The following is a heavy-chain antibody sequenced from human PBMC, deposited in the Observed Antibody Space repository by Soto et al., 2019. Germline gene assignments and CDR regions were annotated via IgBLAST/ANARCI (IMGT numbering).Heavy chain of an antibody. J-gene: IGHJ3*02. CDR3: ARERAFLSEAFDI. Sequence: SQTLSLTCAISGDSVSSNSATWSWIRQSPSRGLEWLGRTYYRSRWYTDYAPSVKSRITINPDTSKNHFFLQLSSVTPEDTAVYCCARERAFLSEAFDIWGRGTVVTVSS. CDR2: TYYRSRWYT. V-gene: IGHV6-1*01. CDR1: GDSVSSNSAT.